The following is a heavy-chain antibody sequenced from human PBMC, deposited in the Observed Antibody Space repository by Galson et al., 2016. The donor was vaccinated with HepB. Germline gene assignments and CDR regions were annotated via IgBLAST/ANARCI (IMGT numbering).Heavy chain of an antibody. J-gene: IGHJ3*02. CDR1: GFSLTTSGVG. Sequence: PALVKPTQTLTLTCTFSGFSLTTSGVGVGWIRQPPGKALEWVALIYWDDDKRYGPSLKSRLTITKDTSKNQVVLTMTNMDPVDIATYYCAHRPGTHLERRHGFDIWGQGTMVTVSA. CDR2: IYWDDDK. D-gene: IGHD1-1*01. V-gene: IGHV2-5*05. CDR3: AHRPGTHLERRHGFDI.